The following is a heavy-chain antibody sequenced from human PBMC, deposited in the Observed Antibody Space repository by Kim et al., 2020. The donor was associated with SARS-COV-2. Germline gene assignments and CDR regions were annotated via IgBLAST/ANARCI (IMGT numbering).Heavy chain of an antibody. CDR1: GYSFISYD. J-gene: IGHJ6*01. CDR3: ARRSGVEAGGTFYYGMDV. D-gene: IGHD6-13*01. CDR2: MNPNRGNT. Sequence: ASVKVTCKASGYSFISYDINWVRQATGQGLEWMGWMNPNRGNTGYAQKFQGRVSMTWDTSISTAYMELSSLTSDDTAVYYFARRSGVEAGGTFYYGMDVW. V-gene: IGHV1-8*01.